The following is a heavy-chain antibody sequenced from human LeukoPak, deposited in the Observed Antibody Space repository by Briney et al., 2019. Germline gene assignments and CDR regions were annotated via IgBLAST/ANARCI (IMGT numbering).Heavy chain of an antibody. CDR2: IYYSGST. D-gene: IGHD6-13*01. CDR1: GGSISSSSYY. J-gene: IGHJ5*02. Sequence: PSETLSLTCTVSGGSISSSSYYWGWIRQPPGKGLEWIGSIYYSGSTYYNPSLKSRVTISVDTSKNQFSLKLSSVTAADTAVYYCARDRWEAAAGQPNWFDPWGQGTLVTVSS. V-gene: IGHV4-39*07. CDR3: ARDRWEAAAGQPNWFDP.